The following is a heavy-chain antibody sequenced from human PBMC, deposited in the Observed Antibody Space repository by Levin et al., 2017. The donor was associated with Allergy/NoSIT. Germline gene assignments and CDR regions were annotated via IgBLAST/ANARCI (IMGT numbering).Heavy chain of an antibody. V-gene: IGHV3-23*01. CDR2: ISDSGVST. Sequence: GGSLRLSCAASGFTFSSYVMGWVRQAPGKGLEWVSTISDSGVSTYYADSVKGRFIISKDNSKNTLYLQMNSLRAEDTAVYYCATLGYCSSTSCPPVDWGQGTLVTVSS. CDR3: ATLGYCSSTSCPPVD. D-gene: IGHD2-2*01. CDR1: GFTFSSYV. J-gene: IGHJ4*02.